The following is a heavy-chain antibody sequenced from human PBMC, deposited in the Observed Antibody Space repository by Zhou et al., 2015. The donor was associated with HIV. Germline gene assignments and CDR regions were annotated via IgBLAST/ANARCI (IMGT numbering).Heavy chain of an antibody. Sequence: HVQLVQSGTEVKKPGSSVKVSCKASGGTFSGSDISWVRQAPGQGLEWMGGIIPMFDIEDHAQKFRGRLTISADKPTGAAYMELSSLRSEDAAVYYCARSSGNYDFAFDVWGQGTRLIVSS. J-gene: IGHJ3*01. D-gene: IGHD3-22*01. CDR1: GGTFSGSD. CDR2: IIPMFDIE. CDR3: ARSSGNYDFAFDV. V-gene: IGHV1-69*17.